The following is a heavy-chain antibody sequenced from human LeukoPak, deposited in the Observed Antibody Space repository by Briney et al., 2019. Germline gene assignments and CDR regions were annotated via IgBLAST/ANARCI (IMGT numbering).Heavy chain of an antibody. Sequence: SETLSLTCAVYGGSFSGYYWSWIRQPPGKGLEWIGEINHSGSTNYNPSLKSRATISVDTSKNQFSLKLSSVTAADTAVYYRARGPTVLRYFDWLPQHWGQGTLVTVSS. J-gene: IGHJ4*02. D-gene: IGHD3-9*01. V-gene: IGHV4-34*01. CDR1: GGSFSGYY. CDR3: ARGPTVLRYFDWLPQH. CDR2: INHSGST.